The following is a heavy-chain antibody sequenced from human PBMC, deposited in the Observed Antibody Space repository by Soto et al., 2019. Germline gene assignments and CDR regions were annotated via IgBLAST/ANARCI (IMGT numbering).Heavy chain of an antibody. D-gene: IGHD3-3*01. J-gene: IGHJ6*02. Sequence: SVKVSCKASGGTFSSYAISWVRQAPGQGLEWMGGIIPIFGTANYAQKFQGRVTITADESTSTAYMELSSLRSEDTAVYYCGFWKGDSARGYYYYGMDVWGQGTTVTVSS. CDR1: GGTFSSYA. V-gene: IGHV1-69*13. CDR3: GFWKGDSARGYYYYGMDV. CDR2: IIPIFGTA.